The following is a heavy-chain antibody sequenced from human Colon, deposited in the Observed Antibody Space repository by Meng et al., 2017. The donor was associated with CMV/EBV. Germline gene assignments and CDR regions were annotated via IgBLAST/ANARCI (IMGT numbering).Heavy chain of an antibody. CDR2: IYSGGST. CDR3: ARGYSGTSS. D-gene: IGHD1-26*01. CDR1: GFTVSSTH. Sequence: VESGRDLVQTGGALSLACAASGFTVSSTHMSWVRQAPGKGLEWVSVIYSGGSTFYADSVKGRFTISRDNSKNTLYLQMNSLSAEDTAVYYCARGYSGTSSWGQGTLVTVSS. J-gene: IGHJ4*02. V-gene: IGHV3-66*01.